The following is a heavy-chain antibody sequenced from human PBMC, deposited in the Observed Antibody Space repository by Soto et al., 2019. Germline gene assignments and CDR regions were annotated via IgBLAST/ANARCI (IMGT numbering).Heavy chain of an antibody. CDR2: IYYSGST. CDR3: ARQRPSLLSGIAAAGSRPLPGGMDV. J-gene: IGHJ6*02. CDR1: GGSISSSSYY. Sequence: SETLSLTCTVSGGSISSSSYYWGWIRQPPGKGLEWIGSIYYSGSTYYNPSLKSRVTISVDTSKNQFSLKLSSVTAADTAVYYCARQRPSLLSGIAAAGSRPLPGGMDVWGQGTTVTVSS. D-gene: IGHD6-13*01. V-gene: IGHV4-39*01.